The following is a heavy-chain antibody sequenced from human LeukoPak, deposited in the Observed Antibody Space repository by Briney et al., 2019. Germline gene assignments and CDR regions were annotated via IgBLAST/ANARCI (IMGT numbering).Heavy chain of an antibody. Sequence: SETLSLTCTVSGGSISIYYWSWIRQPPGKGLEWIGYIYYSGSTNYNPSLKSRVTIPVDTSKNQFSLKLSSVTAADTAVYYCAREYSSGGFDYWGQGTLVTVSS. CDR1: GGSISIYY. J-gene: IGHJ4*02. CDR3: AREYSSGGFDY. V-gene: IGHV4-59*01. D-gene: IGHD6-19*01. CDR2: IYYSGST.